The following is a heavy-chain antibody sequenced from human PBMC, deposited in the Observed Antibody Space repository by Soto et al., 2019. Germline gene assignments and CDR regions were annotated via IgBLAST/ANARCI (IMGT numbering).Heavy chain of an antibody. CDR3: VGEVGFQLIY. CDR2: ITSSDVTM. Sequence: GGSLRLSCAASGFTFSTHSMNWVRQAPGKGLEWISYITSSDVTMYADSVKGRFTISRDNAKNSLYLQMNSLRGEDTAVYFCVGEVGFQLIYWGQGTLVTVSS. D-gene: IGHD2-2*01. CDR1: GFTFSTHS. J-gene: IGHJ4*02. V-gene: IGHV3-48*01.